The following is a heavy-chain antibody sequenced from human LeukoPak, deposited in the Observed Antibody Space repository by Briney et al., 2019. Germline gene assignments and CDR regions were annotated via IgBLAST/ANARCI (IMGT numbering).Heavy chain of an antibody. V-gene: IGHV3-21*01. J-gene: IGHJ4*02. Sequence: GGSLRLSCAASGFTFSSYSMNWVRQAPGKGLEWVSSISSSSSYIYYADSVKGRFTISRDNARNSLYLQMNSLRAEDTAVYYCATHLGGYCSSTSCYVVWGQGALVTVSS. CDR1: GFTFSSYS. CDR3: ATHLGGYCSSTSCYVV. CDR2: ISSSSSYI. D-gene: IGHD2-2*01.